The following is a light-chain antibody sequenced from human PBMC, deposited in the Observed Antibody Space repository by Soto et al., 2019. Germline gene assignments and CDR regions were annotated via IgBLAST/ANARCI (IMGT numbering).Light chain of an antibody. V-gene: IGLV2-23*01. CDR1: SSDVGSYNL. Sequence: QSVLTQPASVSGSPGQSITISCTGTSSDVGSYNLVSWYQQHPGKAPKLMIYEGSKRPSGVSNRFSGSKSGNTASLTISGLQAEDAADYYCCSYAGSSTSIVFGGGTKLTVL. J-gene: IGLJ2*01. CDR3: CSYAGSSTSIV. CDR2: EGS.